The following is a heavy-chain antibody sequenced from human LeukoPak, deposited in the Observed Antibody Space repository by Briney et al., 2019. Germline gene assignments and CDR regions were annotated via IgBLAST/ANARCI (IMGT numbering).Heavy chain of an antibody. CDR1: GFTFSSYD. D-gene: IGHD6-13*01. Sequence: GGSLRLSCAASGFTFSSYDMHWVRQATGEGLEWVSAIGTAGDTYYPGSVKGRFTISRENAKNSLYLQMNSLRAGDTAVYYCARGAAGLSPYAFDIWGQGTMVTVSS. J-gene: IGHJ3*02. CDR2: IGTAGDT. CDR3: ARGAAGLSPYAFDI. V-gene: IGHV3-13*01.